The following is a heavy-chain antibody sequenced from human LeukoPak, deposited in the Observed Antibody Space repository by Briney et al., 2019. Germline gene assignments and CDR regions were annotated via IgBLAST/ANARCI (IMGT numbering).Heavy chain of an antibody. CDR2: IYHSGST. J-gene: IGHJ4*02. CDR3: ASVAAAGNVDY. CDR1: GYSISSGCY. D-gene: IGHD6-13*01. V-gene: IGHV4-38-2*01. Sequence: SETLSLTCAVSGYSISSGCYWGWIRQPPGKGLEWIGSIYHSGSTYYNPSLKSRVTISVDTSKNQFSLKLSSVTAADTAVYYCASVAAAGNVDYWGQGTLVTVSS.